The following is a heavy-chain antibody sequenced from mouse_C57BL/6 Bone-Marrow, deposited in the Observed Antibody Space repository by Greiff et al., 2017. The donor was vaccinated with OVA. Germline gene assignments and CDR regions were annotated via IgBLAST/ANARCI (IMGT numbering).Heavy chain of an antibody. Sequence: EVQLVESGEGLVKPGGSLKLSCAASGFTFSSYAMSWVRQTPEKRLEWVAYISSGGDYIYYADTVKGRFTISRDNARNTLYLQMSSLKSEDTAMYDCTREAVVASVDYFDYWGQGTTLTVSS. V-gene: IGHV5-9-1*02. J-gene: IGHJ2*01. CDR3: TREAVVASVDYFDY. D-gene: IGHD1-1*01. CDR2: ISSGGDYI. CDR1: GFTFSSYA.